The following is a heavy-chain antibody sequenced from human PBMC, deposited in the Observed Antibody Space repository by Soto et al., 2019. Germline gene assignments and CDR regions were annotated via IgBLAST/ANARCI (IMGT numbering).Heavy chain of an antibody. V-gene: IGHV3-66*01. J-gene: IGHJ6*02. CDR1: GFAVSSNY. D-gene: IGHD1-7*01. CDR3: ARSRTGTTYGGMDV. CDR2: IHSGGDT. Sequence: EVQLVESGGDLVQPGGSLRLSCAASGFAVSSNYMTWVRQAPGKGREWVSVIHSGGDTHYADSVSGRFTISRHNSKNTLYLQMNSLRAEDTAVYYCARSRTGTTYGGMDVWGQGTTVTVSS.